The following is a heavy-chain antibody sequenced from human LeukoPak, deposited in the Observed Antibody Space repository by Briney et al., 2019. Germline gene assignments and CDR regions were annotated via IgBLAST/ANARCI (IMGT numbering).Heavy chain of an antibody. CDR1: GFTFSSYA. J-gene: IGHJ6*02. CDR3: ARGFTIXGAYGMDV. D-gene: IGHD3-3*01. V-gene: IGHV3-30*04. CDR2: ISYDGSNK. Sequence: PGGSLRLSCAASGFTFSSYAMHWVRQAPGKGLEWVAVISYDGSNKYYADSVKGRFTISRDNSKNTLYLQMNSLRAEDTAVYYCARGFTIXGAYGMDVWGQGTTVTVSS.